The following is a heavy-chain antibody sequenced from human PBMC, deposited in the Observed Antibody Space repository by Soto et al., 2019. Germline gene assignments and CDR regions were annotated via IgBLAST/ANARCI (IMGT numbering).Heavy chain of an antibody. V-gene: IGHV4-30-4*01. CDR3: AREADHYNGSGPNWFDP. CDR2: IYYSGST. Sequence: PSETLSLTCTVSGGSISSGDYYWSWIRQPPGKGLEWIGYIYYSGSTYYNPSLKSRVTISVDTSKNQFSLKLSSVPAADTAVYYCAREADHYNGSGPNWFDPWGQGTLVTVSS. CDR1: GGSISSGDYY. D-gene: IGHD3-10*01. J-gene: IGHJ5*02.